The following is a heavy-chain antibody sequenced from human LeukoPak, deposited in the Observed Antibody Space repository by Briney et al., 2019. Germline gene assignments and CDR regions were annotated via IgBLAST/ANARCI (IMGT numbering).Heavy chain of an antibody. V-gene: IGHV1-2*02. Sequence: GASVKVSCKASGYTFTDYYMHWVRQAPGQGLEWMGWINPNSGGTNYAQKFQGRVTMTRDTSISTAYMELSRLRSDDTAVYYCARSARWRYGPGFVGNYWGQGTLVTVSS. CDR2: INPNSGGT. D-gene: IGHD2-21*01. CDR1: GYTFTDYY. CDR3: ARSARWRYGPGFVGNY. J-gene: IGHJ4*02.